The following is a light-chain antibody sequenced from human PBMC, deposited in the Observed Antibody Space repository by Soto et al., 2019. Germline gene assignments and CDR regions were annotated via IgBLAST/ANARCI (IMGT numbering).Light chain of an antibody. V-gene: IGKV3D-20*02. CDR2: GAS. Sequence: EIVLTQSPGTLSLSPGEGATLSCRASQNVDSNYLAWYQQKPGQAPRIILFGASGRATGIPDRFSGSGSGTDFTLTISSLEPEDFAVYYCQQRDTWPPGATFGQGTRLEI. J-gene: IGKJ5*01. CDR1: QNVDSNY. CDR3: QQRDTWPPGAT.